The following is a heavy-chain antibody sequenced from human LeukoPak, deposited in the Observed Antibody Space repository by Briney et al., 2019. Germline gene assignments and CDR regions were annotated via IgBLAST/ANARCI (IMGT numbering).Heavy chain of an antibody. Sequence: SETLSLTCTVSGGSISSYYWSWIRQPPGKGLEWIGYIYYSGSTNYNPSLKSRVTISVDTSKNQFSLKLSSVTAADTAVYYCASQTGCSSSWYGRYYYYGMDVWGQGTTVTVSS. CDR2: IYYSGST. D-gene: IGHD6-13*01. CDR3: ASQTGCSSSWYGRYYYYGMDV. V-gene: IGHV4-59*08. J-gene: IGHJ6*02. CDR1: GGSISSYY.